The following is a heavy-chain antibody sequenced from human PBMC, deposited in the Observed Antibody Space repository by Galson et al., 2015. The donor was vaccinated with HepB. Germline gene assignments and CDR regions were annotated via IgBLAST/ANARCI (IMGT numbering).Heavy chain of an antibody. Sequence: SVKVSCKASGGTFSSYAISWVRQAPGQGLEWMGGIIPIFGTANYAQKFQGRVTITADESTSTAYMELSSLRSEDTAVYYCARGGDIVLMVYAMLNAFDIWGQGTMVTVSS. CDR3: ARGGDIVLMVYAMLNAFDI. D-gene: IGHD2-8*01. V-gene: IGHV1-69*13. CDR2: IIPIFGTA. CDR1: GGTFSSYA. J-gene: IGHJ3*02.